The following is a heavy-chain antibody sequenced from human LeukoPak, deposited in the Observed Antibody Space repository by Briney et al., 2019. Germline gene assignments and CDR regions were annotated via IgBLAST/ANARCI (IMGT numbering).Heavy chain of an antibody. CDR3: ARDWGGMDV. CDR1: GFTFSNAW. J-gene: IGHJ6*04. Sequence: GGSLRLSCAASGFTFSNAWMSWVRQAPGKGLEWVGLIKRKTDGGTTDYAAPVKGRFTISRDNAENSLFLQMNSLRAEDTASYYCARDWGGMDVWAKGTTVTVSS. CDR2: IKRKTDGGTT. V-gene: IGHV3-15*01. D-gene: IGHD3-16*01.